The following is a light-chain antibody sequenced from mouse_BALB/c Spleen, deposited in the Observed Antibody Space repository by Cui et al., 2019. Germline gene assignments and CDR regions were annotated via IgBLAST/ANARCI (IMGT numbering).Light chain of an antibody. CDR2: LAS. Sequence: DIVMTQSQKFISTSVGDRVSITCTASQNVRTAVAWYQQKPGQSPKALIYLASNRHTGVPDRFTGSGSGTDFTLTISNVQSEDLADYFCLQHWNYPLTFGAGTKLELK. V-gene: IGKV6-14*01. CDR1: QNVRTA. CDR3: LQHWNYPLT. J-gene: IGKJ5*01.